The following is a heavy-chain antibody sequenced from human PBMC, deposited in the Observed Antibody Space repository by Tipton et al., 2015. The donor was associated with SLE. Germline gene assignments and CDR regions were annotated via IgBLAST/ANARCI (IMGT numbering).Heavy chain of an antibody. CDR3: AKETMVVTLDY. Sequence: TLSLTCTVSGGSISSGSYYWSWIRQPAGKGLEWIGRIYTSGSTNYNPSLKSRITISVDTSKNQFSLKLSSVTAADTAVYYCAKETMVVTLDYWGQGTLVTVSS. CDR2: IYTSGST. D-gene: IGHD4-23*01. V-gene: IGHV4-61*02. CDR1: GGSISSGSYY. J-gene: IGHJ4*02.